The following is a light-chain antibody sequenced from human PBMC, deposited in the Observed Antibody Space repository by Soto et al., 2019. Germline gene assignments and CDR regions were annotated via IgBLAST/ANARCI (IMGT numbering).Light chain of an antibody. CDR1: QTVSSSY. CDR2: GAS. J-gene: IGKJ1*01. Sequence: EIVLTQSPATLSLSPGERATLSCGASQTVSSSYLAWYQQKPGLAPRLLIYGASTRATGIPARFSGSGSGTEFTLTISSLQSEDFAVYYCHLYNNWPRTFGQGTKVDIK. V-gene: IGKV3-15*01. CDR3: HLYNNWPRT.